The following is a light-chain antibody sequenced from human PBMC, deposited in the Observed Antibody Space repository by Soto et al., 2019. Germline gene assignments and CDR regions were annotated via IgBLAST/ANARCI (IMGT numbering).Light chain of an antibody. CDR3: SAYAGSGTVV. V-gene: IGLV2-14*01. CDR2: EVR. J-gene: IGLJ3*02. Sequence: QSALTQPASVSGSAGQSITISCSGTMRDVGAYNLVSWYQQHPGTAPKLIIYEVRNRPSGISSRFSGSRSGNTASLTISGLQPEDEGDYYCSAYAGSGTVVFGGGTQLTVL. CDR1: MRDVGAYNL.